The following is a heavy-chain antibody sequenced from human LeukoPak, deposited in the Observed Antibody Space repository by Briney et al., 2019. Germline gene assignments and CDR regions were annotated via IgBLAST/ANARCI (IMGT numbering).Heavy chain of an antibody. D-gene: IGHD6-13*01. CDR1: GGTFSSYA. V-gene: IGHV1-69*04. J-gene: IGHJ4*02. Sequence: SVKVSCKASGGTFSSYAISWVRQAPGQGLEWMGRIIPILGIANYAQKFQGRVTITADKSTSTAYMELSSLRSEDTAVYYCARSTSSSWPYDYWGQGTLVTVSS. CDR3: ARSTSSSWPYDY. CDR2: IIPILGIA.